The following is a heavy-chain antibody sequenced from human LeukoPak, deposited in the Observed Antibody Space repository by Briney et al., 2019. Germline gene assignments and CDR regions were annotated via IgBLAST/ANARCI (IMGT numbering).Heavy chain of an antibody. Sequence: PSETLSLTCTVSGGSISSYHWNWIRQPAGKGLDWIGRLQRGGSTNYNPSLKSRVTISVDTSKNQFSLKLSSVTAADTAVYYCARDGRISGSYYYYYYMDVWGKGTTVTVSS. CDR2: LQRGGST. D-gene: IGHD1-26*01. V-gene: IGHV4-4*07. J-gene: IGHJ6*03. CDR3: ARDGRISGSYYYYYYMDV. CDR1: GGSISSYH.